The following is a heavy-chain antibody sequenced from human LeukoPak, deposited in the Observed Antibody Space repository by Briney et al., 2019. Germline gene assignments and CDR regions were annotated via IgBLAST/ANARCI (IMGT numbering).Heavy chain of an antibody. CDR2: ISASGDDT. J-gene: IGHJ4*02. Sequence: HTGGSLRLSCAASGFTFSSYAMSWVRQAPGKRLEWVSTISASGDDTFYAASVKGRFTVSRDNSKNTLHLQLNSLRAEDTAIYYCAKEVFDTGKAFESWGQGTLVTVSS. CDR3: AKEVFDTGKAFES. V-gene: IGHV3-23*01. CDR1: GFTFSSYA. D-gene: IGHD3-10*01.